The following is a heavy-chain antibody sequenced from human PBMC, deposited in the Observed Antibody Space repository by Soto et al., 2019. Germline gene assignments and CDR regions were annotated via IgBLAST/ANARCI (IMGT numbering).Heavy chain of an antibody. D-gene: IGHD4-17*01. CDR1: GYTFTNYA. Sequence: QVQLVQSGAEVKKPGASVKVSCKASGYTFTNYAMHWVRQAPGQRLEWMGWIIAGNGNTKYSQNFQGRVTITGDTSASTAYMELSSLRSEDTAVYYCARDRGDYCAYFDSWGQGTLVTVSS. CDR2: IIAGNGNT. V-gene: IGHV1-3*01. J-gene: IGHJ4*02. CDR3: ARDRGDYCAYFDS.